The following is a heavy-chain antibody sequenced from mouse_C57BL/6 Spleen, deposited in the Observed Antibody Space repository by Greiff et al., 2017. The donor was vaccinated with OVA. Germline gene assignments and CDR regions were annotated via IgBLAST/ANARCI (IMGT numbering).Heavy chain of an antibody. CDR3: TRGGDYPSWFAY. CDR2: IYPGNSDT. CDR1: GYTFTSYW. Sequence: EVQLQQSGTVLARPGASVKMSCKTSGYTFTSYWMHWVKQRPGQGLEWIGAIYPGNSDTSYNQKFKGKAKLNAVTSASTAYLELSSLTNEDSAVYYCTRGGDYPSWFAYWGQGTLVTVSA. J-gene: IGHJ3*01. D-gene: IGHD2-4*01. V-gene: IGHV1-5*01.